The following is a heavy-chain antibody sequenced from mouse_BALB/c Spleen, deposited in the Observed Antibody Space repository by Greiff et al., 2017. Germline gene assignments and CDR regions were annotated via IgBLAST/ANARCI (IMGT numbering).Heavy chain of an antibody. D-gene: IGHD2-1*01. Sequence: EVKLVESGGGLVQPGGSRKLSCAASGFTFSSFGMHWVRQAPEKGLEWVAYISSGSSTIYYADTVKGRFTISRDNPKNTLFLQMTSLRSEDTAMYYCARPIYYGNYVWFAYWGQGTLVTVSA. V-gene: IGHV5-17*02. CDR1: GFTFSSFG. CDR3: ARPIYYGNYVWFAY. CDR2: ISSGSSTI. J-gene: IGHJ3*01.